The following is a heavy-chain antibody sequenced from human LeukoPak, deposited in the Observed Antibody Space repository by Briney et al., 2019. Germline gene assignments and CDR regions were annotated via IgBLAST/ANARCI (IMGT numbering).Heavy chain of an antibody. J-gene: IGHJ4*02. D-gene: IGHD1-1*01. CDR2: ISSSGSTI. CDR1: GFTFSSYE. CDR3: ASWINNDNY. V-gene: IGHV3-48*03. Sequence: GGSLRLSCAASGFTFSSYEMNWVRQAPGKGLEWVSYISSSGSTIYYADSVKGRFTISRDNARNSLYLQMNSLRAEDTAVYYCASWINNDNYWGQGTLVTVSS.